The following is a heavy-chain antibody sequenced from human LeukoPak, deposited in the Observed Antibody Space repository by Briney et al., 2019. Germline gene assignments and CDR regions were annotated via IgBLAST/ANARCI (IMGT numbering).Heavy chain of an antibody. D-gene: IGHD6-19*01. CDR3: AKRYTSGWNIDY. CDR2: ISSSSSYI. J-gene: IGHJ4*02. CDR1: GFTFSSYS. Sequence: GGSLRLSCAASGFTFSSYSMNWVRQAPGKGLEWVSSISSSSSYIYYADSVKGRFTISRDNSKNTLYLQMNSLGAEDTAVYYCAKRYTSGWNIDYWGQGALVTVSS. V-gene: IGHV3-21*01.